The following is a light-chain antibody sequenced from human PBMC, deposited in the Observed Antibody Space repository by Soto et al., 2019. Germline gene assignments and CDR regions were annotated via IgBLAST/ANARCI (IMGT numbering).Light chain of an antibody. CDR3: QQYGTSFT. V-gene: IGKV3-20*01. CDR2: DAS. CDR1: QSLSSTY. Sequence: EIVLAQSPGTLSLSPGETATLSCRASQSLSSTYLAWYQQKPGQAPRIIIYDASTRAAGIPDRFSGSGSGTDFTLTINRLEPEDFALYYCQQYGTSFTFGPGTKVDIK. J-gene: IGKJ3*01.